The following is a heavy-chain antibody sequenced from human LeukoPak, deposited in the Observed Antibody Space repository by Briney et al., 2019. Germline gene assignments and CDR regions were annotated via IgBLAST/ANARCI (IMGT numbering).Heavy chain of an antibody. CDR3: ARGYCSGANCYHVFDI. CDR2: IYTSGST. J-gene: IGHJ3*02. Sequence: SETLSLTCTVSGGSISSNSWNWIRQPAGKGLEWIGHIYTSGSTNYNPSLKSRVTMSVDTSKTQFSLRLSSVTAADTAVYYCARGYCSGANCYHVFDIWGQGTVVTVSS. CDR1: GGSISSNS. D-gene: IGHD2-15*01. V-gene: IGHV4-4*07.